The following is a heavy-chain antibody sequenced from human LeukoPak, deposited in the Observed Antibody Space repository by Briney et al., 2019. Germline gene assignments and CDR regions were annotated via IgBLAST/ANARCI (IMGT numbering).Heavy chain of an antibody. CDR2: IWYDGSNK. D-gene: IGHD6-19*01. Sequence: PGGSLRVSCAASGFTFSSYGMHWVRQAPGKGLEWVAVIWYDGSNKYYADSVKGRFTISRDSSKKTLYLQMNSLRAEDTAVYYCAKDKKPWLVRPNNFDYWGQGTLVTVSS. CDR3: AKDKKPWLVRPNNFDY. CDR1: GFTFSSYG. J-gene: IGHJ4*02. V-gene: IGHV3-33*06.